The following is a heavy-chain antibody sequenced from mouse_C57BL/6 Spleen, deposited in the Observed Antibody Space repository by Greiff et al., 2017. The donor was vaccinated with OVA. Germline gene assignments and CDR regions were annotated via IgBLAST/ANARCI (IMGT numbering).Heavy chain of an antibody. J-gene: IGHJ4*01. V-gene: IGHV1-64*01. CDR1: GYTFTSYW. Sequence: VKLQQPGAELVKPGASVKLSCKASGYTFTSYWMHWVKQRPGQGLEWIGMIHPNSGSTNYNEKFKSKATLTVDKSSSTAYMQLSSLTSEDSAVYYCARGNYTDYYAMDYWGQGTSVTVSS. CDR3: ARGNYTDYYAMDY. CDR2: IHPNSGST. D-gene: IGHD2-1*01.